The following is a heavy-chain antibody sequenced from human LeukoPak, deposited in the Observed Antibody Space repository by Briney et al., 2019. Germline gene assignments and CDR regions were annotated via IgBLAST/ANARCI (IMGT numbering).Heavy chain of an antibody. D-gene: IGHD2-21*01. CDR3: AGRGDIIGDCGDCYDRRTTDQYYMDV. V-gene: IGHV4-61*02. CDR1: GGSISSGGYS. J-gene: IGHJ6*03. Sequence: PSQTLSLTCAVSGGSISSGGYSWSWIRQPPGKGLEWIGRIYTSGSTNYNPSLKSRVTISVDTSKNQFSLKLSSVTAADTAVYYCAGRGDIIGDCGDCYDRRTTDQYYMDVWGKGTSVTVSS. CDR2: IYTSGST.